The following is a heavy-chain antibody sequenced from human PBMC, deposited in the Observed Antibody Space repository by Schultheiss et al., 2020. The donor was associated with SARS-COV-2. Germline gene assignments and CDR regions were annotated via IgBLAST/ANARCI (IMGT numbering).Heavy chain of an antibody. Sequence: ASVKVSCKASGYTFTSYYMHWVRQAPGEGLEWMGWINPIRGVTKFAQKFQGRVTMTRDTSIITAYMELSRLTSDDTAVYFCARETSAGGFADYWGQGTLLTVSS. CDR2: INPIRGVT. V-gene: IGHV1-2*02. D-gene: IGHD3-10*01. CDR1: GYTFTSYY. J-gene: IGHJ4*02. CDR3: ARETSAGGFADY.